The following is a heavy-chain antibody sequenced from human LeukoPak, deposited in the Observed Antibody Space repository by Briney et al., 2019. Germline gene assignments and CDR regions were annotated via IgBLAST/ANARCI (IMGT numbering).Heavy chain of an antibody. D-gene: IGHD4-17*01. J-gene: IGHJ4*02. CDR3: ATDDYGDYWARF. CDR2: VDPQNGET. CDR1: GYIFTDYY. Sequence: GATVKISCKASGYIFTDYYMHWVQQAPGKGLERVGRVDPQNGETVYAEDFQGRVTMTADTSTDTAYMELTSLRSEDTAVYYCATDDYGDYWARFWGQGSLVTVSS. V-gene: IGHV1-69-2*01.